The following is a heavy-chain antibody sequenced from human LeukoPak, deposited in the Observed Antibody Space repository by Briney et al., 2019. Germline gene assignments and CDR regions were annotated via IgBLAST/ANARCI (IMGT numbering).Heavy chain of an antibody. Sequence: SETLSLTCTVSGGSISSSSYYWGWIRQPPGKGLEWIGNIYYTGSTYYNPSLKSRVTISVDTSKNQFSLKLNSVTAADTAVYYCASSYTSLAPIDYWGQGTLVTVSS. V-gene: IGHV4-39*01. CDR1: GGSISSSSYY. CDR3: ASSYTSLAPIDY. D-gene: IGHD5-18*01. CDR2: IYYTGST. J-gene: IGHJ4*02.